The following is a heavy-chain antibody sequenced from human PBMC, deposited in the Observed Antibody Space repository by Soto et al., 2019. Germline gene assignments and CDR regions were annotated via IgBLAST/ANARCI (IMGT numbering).Heavy chain of an antibody. Sequence: QLVESGGDLVQPGGSLRLSCATSDFTFRNSWINWVRQAPGKGLEWVANIKPDGGATNYVDSVKGRVTISRDNVRSSASLKMNSLRVEDTAVYFCFGGNGGPQWGQGTLVTVSS. CDR3: FGGNGGPQ. CDR2: IKPDGGAT. V-gene: IGHV3-7*03. D-gene: IGHD3-16*01. J-gene: IGHJ4*02. CDR1: DFTFRNSW.